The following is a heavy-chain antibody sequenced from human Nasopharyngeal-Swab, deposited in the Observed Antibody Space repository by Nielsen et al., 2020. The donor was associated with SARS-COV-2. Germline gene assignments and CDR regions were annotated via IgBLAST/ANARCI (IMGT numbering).Heavy chain of an antibody. CDR3: ARGPYYDFWSGYSSYYYMDV. CDR2: IIPIFGTA. CDR1: GGTFSSYA. D-gene: IGHD3-3*01. J-gene: IGHJ6*03. V-gene: IGHV1-69*13. Sequence: SVKVSCKASGGTFSSYAISWVRQAPGQGLEWMGGIIPIFGTANYAQKFQGRVTITADESTSTAYMELSRLRSDDTAVYYCARGPYYDFWSGYSSYYYMDVWGKGTTVTVSS.